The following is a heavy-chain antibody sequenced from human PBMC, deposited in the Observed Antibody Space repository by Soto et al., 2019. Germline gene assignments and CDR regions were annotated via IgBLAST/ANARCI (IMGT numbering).Heavy chain of an antibody. CDR1: GFTFSTYE. CDR2: ISSGGSTI. V-gene: IGHV3-48*03. CDR3: ARIGTVLTPDDS. D-gene: IGHD2-21*02. J-gene: IGHJ4*02. Sequence: QSGGSLRLSCVGSGFTFSTYEMQWVRQAPGKGLEWVSYISSGGSTIFYGESVKGRFTVSRDNDRSSLYLQMNSLRVEDSGVYYCARIGTVLTPDDSWGQGTLVTVSS.